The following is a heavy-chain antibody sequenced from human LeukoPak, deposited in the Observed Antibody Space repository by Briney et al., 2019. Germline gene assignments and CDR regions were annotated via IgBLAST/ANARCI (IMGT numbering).Heavy chain of an antibody. Sequence: ASVNVSCKASGYTFAIYAMHWVRQAPGQRLEWMGWINAGNGNTKYSQKFQGRVTITRDTSASTAYMELSSLRSEDTAVYYCARDDWGHAFDIWGQGTMVTVSS. CDR3: ARDDWGHAFDI. CDR2: INAGNGNT. CDR1: GYTFAIYA. D-gene: IGHD3-9*01. J-gene: IGHJ3*02. V-gene: IGHV1-3*01.